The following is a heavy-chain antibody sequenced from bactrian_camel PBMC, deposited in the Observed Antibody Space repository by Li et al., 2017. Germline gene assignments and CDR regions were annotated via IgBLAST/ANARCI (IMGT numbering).Heavy chain of an antibody. J-gene: IGHJ6*01. V-gene: IGHV3S40*01. CDR2: IFTGSGGT. CDR1: RDTYSGNC. CDR3: AADLDRASEYAQTPVVGDFGY. D-gene: IGHD4*01. Sequence: VQLVESGGGSVQAGGSLRLSCAASRDTYSGNCMGWFRQAPGKEREGVAAIFTGSGGTHYSDSVKGRFTISRDNAKNTVYLQTNSLKPEDTAMYYCAADLDRASEYAQTPVVGDFGYWGQGTQVTVS.